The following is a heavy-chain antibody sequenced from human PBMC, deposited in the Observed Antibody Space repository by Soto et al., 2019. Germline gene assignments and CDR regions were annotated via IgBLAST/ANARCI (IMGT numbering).Heavy chain of an antibody. CDR1: GYTFTSYD. V-gene: IGHV1-8*01. J-gene: IGHJ3*02. Sequence: QVQLVQSGAEVKKPGASVKVSCKASGYTFTSYDINWVRQATGQGLEWMGWMNPNSGNTGYAQKFQGRVSMTRNTSISTAYMELGSLRSEDTAVYYCARGHYYDFWSPDDAFDIWGQGTMVTVSS. CDR3: ARGHYYDFWSPDDAFDI. D-gene: IGHD3-3*01. CDR2: MNPNSGNT.